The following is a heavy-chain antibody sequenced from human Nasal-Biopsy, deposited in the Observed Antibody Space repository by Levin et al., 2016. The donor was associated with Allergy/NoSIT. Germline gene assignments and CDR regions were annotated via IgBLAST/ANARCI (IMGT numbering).Heavy chain of an antibody. D-gene: IGHD3-16*01. CDR3: AKDWGYYSLDV. CDR1: GFSFSGYH. J-gene: IGHJ6*02. Sequence: GESLKISCAASGFSFSGYHMNWVRQAPGRGLEWLSYISSNSDTIYYVDSVKGRFTISRDNAKNSLYLQMNGLRDEDTAVYYCAKDWGYYSLDVWGQGTTVTVSS. CDR2: ISSNSDTI. V-gene: IGHV3-48*02.